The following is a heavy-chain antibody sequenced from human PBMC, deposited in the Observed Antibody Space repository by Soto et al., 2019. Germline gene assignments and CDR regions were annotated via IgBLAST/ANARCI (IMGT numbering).Heavy chain of an antibody. CDR3: ARATLPDSFDL. CDR2: ISGTSSYI. J-gene: IGHJ3*01. CDR1: GFTFRTYT. V-gene: IGHV3-21*04. Sequence: GGSLRLSCAASGFTFRTYTMNWVRQAPGKGLEWVSCISGTSSYIYYADSVKGRFTISRDNSRNSLFLQMDSLRADDTAMYYCARATLPDSFDLWGQGTMVSVSS.